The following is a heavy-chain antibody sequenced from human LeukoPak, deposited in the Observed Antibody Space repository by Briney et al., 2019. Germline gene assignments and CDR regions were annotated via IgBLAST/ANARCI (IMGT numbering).Heavy chain of an antibody. J-gene: IGHJ4*02. CDR1: GYTFTSYG. Sequence: GASVKVSCKASGYTFTSYGISWVRQAPGQGLEWMGRIIPMFGTANYAQKFQGRVTITTDESTSTAYMELSSLRSEDTAVYYCARVYGDGYNYLDYWGQGTLVTVSS. V-gene: IGHV1-69*05. CDR2: IIPMFGTA. CDR3: ARVYGDGYNYLDY. D-gene: IGHD5-24*01.